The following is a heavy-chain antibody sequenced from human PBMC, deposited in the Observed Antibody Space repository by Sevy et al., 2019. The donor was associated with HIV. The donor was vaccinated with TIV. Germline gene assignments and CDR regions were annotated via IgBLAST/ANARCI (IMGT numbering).Heavy chain of an antibody. D-gene: IGHD6-19*01. CDR1: GGIFKTYG. CDR2: KIPILGTT. Sequence: ASVKVSCKASGGIFKTYGFSWVRQAPGQGPEWVGGKIPILGTTNYAQKFQERVTISEDENTKTVHMELRNLRSEDTGVYYCARGGGNGWYYFDYWGQETLVTVSS. J-gene: IGHJ4*02. CDR3: ARGGGNGWYYFDY. V-gene: IGHV1-69*13.